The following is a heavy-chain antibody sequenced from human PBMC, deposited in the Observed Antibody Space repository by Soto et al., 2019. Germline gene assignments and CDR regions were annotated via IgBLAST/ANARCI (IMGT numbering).Heavy chain of an antibody. CDR3: AKAGSGYDFEAFDI. D-gene: IGHD5-12*01. CDR1: GFTFDDYA. V-gene: IGHV3-9*01. CDR2: ISWNSGSI. Sequence: GGSLRLSCAASGFTFDDYAMHWVRQAPGKGLEWVSGISWNSGSIGYADSVKGRFTISRDNAKNSLYLQMNSLRAEDTALYYCAKAGSGYDFEAFDIWGQGTMVTVSS. J-gene: IGHJ3*02.